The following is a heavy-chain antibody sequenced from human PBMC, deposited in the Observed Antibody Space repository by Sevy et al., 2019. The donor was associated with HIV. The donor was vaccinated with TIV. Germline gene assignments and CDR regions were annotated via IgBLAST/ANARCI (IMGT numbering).Heavy chain of an antibody. CDR2: INQNGTEI. CDR3: AINSDYGMDA. CDR1: GFTFRNYW. J-gene: IGHJ6*02. V-gene: IGHV3-7*01. Sequence: GGSLRLSCVVSGFTFRNYWMSWVRQAPGKGLEWVANINQNGTEIYSVDSVKRRFTFSRDNTKNSVYLQMNSLRAEDTAIYYCAINSDYGMDAWGQGTTVTVSS. D-gene: IGHD4-4*01.